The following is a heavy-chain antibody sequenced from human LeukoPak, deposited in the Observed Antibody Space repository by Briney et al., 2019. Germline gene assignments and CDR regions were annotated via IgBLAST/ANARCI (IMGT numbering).Heavy chain of an antibody. CDR2: IYYSGST. V-gene: IGHV4-39*07. CDR1: AGSISSSSYY. D-gene: IGHD6-19*01. CDR3: ARVNGVAVANSRPYFDY. Sequence: SETLSLTCTVSAGSISSSSYYWGWIRQPPGKGLEWIGNIYYSGSTYYNPSLKSRVTISVDTSKNQFSLKLSSVTAADTAVYYCARVNGVAVANSRPYFDYWGQGTLVTVSS. J-gene: IGHJ4*02.